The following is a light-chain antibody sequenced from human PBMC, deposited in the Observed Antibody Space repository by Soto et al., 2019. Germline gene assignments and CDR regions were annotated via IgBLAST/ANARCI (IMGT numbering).Light chain of an antibody. CDR3: QQYNIYPWT. CDR2: DVS. Sequence: DIQMTQSPSILSASVGDRVTITCRASQSVSSWLAWYQQKPGKAPKLLIYDVSSLESGVPARFSGSGSGTEFTLTISSLQPDDFATYYCQQYNIYPWTFGQGTKVDNK. V-gene: IGKV1-5*01. CDR1: QSVSSW. J-gene: IGKJ1*01.